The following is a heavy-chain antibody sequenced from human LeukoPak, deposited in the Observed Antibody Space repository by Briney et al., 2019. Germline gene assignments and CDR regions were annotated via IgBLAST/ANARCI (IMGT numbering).Heavy chain of an antibody. CDR3: ARRPIVGATSWFDP. D-gene: IGHD1-26*01. CDR1: GYTFTSYG. CDR2: ISAYNGNT. J-gene: IGHJ5*02. Sequence: GASVTVSCKASGYTFTSYGISWVRQAPGQGLEWMGWISAYNGNTNYAQKLQGRVTMTTDTSTSTAYMELRSLRSDDTAVYYCARRPIVGATSWFDPWGQGTLVTVSS. V-gene: IGHV1-18*01.